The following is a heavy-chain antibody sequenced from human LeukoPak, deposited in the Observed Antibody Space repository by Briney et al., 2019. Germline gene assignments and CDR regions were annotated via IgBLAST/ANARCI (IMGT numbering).Heavy chain of an antibody. D-gene: IGHD4-17*01. CDR2: ISGSGGST. V-gene: IGHV3-23*01. CDR3: AKDYGDYVGYFDY. J-gene: IGHJ4*02. CDR1: GFTFSSYA. Sequence: GGSLRLSCAASGFTFSSYAMTWVRQAPGKGLEWVSAISGSGGSTYYADSVKGRFTISRDNSKNTLYLQMNSLRGEDTAVYYCAKDYGDYVGYFDYWGQGTLVTVSS.